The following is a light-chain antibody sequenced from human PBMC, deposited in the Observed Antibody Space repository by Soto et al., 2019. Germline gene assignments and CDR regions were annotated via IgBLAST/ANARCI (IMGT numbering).Light chain of an antibody. V-gene: IGLV2-8*01. Sequence: QAVVTQPPSASGSPGQSVTISCTGTSGDVGGYNYVSWYQQHPGKAPKLMIYEVTQRPSGVPDRFSGSKSGNTASLTVSGLQAEDEADYYCSSYAGSNNLLFGGGTKVTVL. CDR3: SSYAGSNNLL. CDR2: EVT. J-gene: IGLJ3*02. CDR1: SGDVGGYNY.